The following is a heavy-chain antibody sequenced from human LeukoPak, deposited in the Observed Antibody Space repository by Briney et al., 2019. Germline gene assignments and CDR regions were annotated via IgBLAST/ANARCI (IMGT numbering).Heavy chain of an antibody. Sequence: GRSLRLSCAASGFTFSRHSINWVRQAPGKGLEWVSSISSSSSYIYYADSVKGRFTISRDNAKNTMYLQMNSLRAEDTAVYYCAREMGGYYAFDIWGQGTMVTVSS. CDR1: GFTFSRHS. V-gene: IGHV3-21*01. CDR3: AREMGGYYAFDI. D-gene: IGHD3-22*01. CDR2: ISSSSSYI. J-gene: IGHJ3*02.